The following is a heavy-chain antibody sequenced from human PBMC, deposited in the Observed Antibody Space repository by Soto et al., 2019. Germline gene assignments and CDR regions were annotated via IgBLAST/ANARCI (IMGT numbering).Heavy chain of an antibody. V-gene: IGHV3-23*01. D-gene: IGHD2-21*02. CDR3: AKRGGRHIVVVTAAEY. CDR1: GFTFSSYA. Sequence: EVQLLESGGGLVQPGGSLRLSCAASGFTFSSYAMSWVRQAPGKGLEWVSAISGSGGSTYYADSVKGRFTISRDNSKNTLYLQMNSLRAEDTAVCYCAKRGGRHIVVVTAAEYWGQGTLVTVSS. CDR2: ISGSGGST. J-gene: IGHJ4*02.